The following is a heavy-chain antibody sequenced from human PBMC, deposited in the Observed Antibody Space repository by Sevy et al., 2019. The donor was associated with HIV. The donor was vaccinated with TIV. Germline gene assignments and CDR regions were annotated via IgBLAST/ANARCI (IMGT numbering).Heavy chain of an antibody. Sequence: GGSLRLSCSASEFTFSSYAMSWVRQAPGKGLEWVSSISGSGRFTYYADFVEGRFIISRDNSKNTLSVQMNSLRAEDTAVYYCAKGFGSGATCPRGYYYYGMDVWGQGTTVTVSS. CDR1: EFTFSSYA. CDR3: AKGFGSGATCPRGYYYYGMDV. V-gene: IGHV3-23*01. D-gene: IGHD2-15*01. CDR2: ISGSGRFT. J-gene: IGHJ6*02.